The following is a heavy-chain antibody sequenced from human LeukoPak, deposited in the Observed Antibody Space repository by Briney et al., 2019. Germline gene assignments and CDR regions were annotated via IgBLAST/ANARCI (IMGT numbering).Heavy chain of an antibody. J-gene: IGHJ4*02. CDR2: INPNSGGT. CDR1: GYTFTGCY. CDR3: ARVYYDSSGYYYFDY. D-gene: IGHD3-22*01. V-gene: IGHV1-2*02. Sequence: ASVKVSCKASGYTFTGCYMHWVRQAPGQGLEWMGWINPNSGGTNYAQKFQGRVTMTRDTSISTAYMELSRLRSDDTAVYYCARVYYDSSGYYYFDYWGQGTLVTVSS.